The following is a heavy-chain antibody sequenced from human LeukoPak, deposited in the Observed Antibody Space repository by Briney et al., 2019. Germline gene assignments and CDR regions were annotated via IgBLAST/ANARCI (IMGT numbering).Heavy chain of an antibody. CDR3: ARAKYCYDSSGYSIDY. Sequence: ASVKVSCKASGYTFTGYYMHWVRQAPGQGLEWMGIINPSGGSTSYAQKFQGRVTMTRDTSTSTVYMELSSLRSEDTAVYYCARAKYCYDSSGYSIDYWGQGTLVTVSS. CDR1: GYTFTGYY. D-gene: IGHD3-22*01. CDR2: INPSGGST. V-gene: IGHV1-46*03. J-gene: IGHJ4*02.